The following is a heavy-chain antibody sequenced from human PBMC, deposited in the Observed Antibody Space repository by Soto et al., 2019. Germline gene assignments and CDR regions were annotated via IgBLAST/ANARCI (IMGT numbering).Heavy chain of an antibody. J-gene: IGHJ6*02. D-gene: IGHD3-10*01. Sequence: QVHLVQSGAEVKKPGASVKVSCKASGYTFTNYDINWVRQAPGQGLEWMGWNSTYTGNTNYAQKLQGGFTMTTDTSTNTAYMELRSLRSDDTAVYYCARGYYYGSGRPTPGGMDVWGQGTTVTVSS. CDR3: ARGYYYGSGRPTPGGMDV. V-gene: IGHV1-18*01. CDR2: NSTYTGNT. CDR1: GYTFTNYD.